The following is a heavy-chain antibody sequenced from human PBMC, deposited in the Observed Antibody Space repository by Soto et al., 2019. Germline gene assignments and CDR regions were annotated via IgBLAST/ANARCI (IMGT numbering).Heavy chain of an antibody. CDR1: GFNFSSYA. J-gene: IGHJ4*02. Sequence: GGSLRLSCAASGFNFSSYAMHWARQAPGKGLEWVAVISYDGGKKYYADSVKGRFTISRDNSKNTLYVEMNSLSAEDTAVYYCAREGQPAAGTTPHNWGQGTLVTVSS. V-gene: IGHV3-30*04. D-gene: IGHD6-13*01. CDR3: AREGQPAAGTTPHN. CDR2: ISYDGGKK.